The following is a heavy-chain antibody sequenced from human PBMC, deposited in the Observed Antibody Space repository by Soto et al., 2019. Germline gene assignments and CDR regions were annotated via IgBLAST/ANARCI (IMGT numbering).Heavy chain of an antibody. V-gene: IGHV3-48*02. CDR1: GFTFSSFS. CDR2: ISSSSSSI. CDR3: ARRKRRSLFFDY. D-gene: IGHD2-15*01. J-gene: IGHJ4*02. Sequence: VQLVESGGGLVQPGGSLRLSCAASGFTFSSFSMNWVRQAPGKGPEWVSYISSSSSSIYYADSVKGRFTISRDTAKNSLYLQRNSLRDEYTAVYYCARRKRRSLFFDYWGQGTLVTVSS.